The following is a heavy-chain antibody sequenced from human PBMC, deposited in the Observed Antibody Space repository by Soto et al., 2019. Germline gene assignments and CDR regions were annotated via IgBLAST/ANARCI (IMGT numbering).Heavy chain of an antibody. V-gene: IGHV3-13*04. Sequence: EVQLVESGGGLVQPGGSLRLSCAASGFTFSSYDMHWVRQATGKGLEWVSAIGTAGDTYYPGSVKGRFTISRENAKNSLYLQMNSLRAGDTAVYYRARGGGRVATPWFDPWGQGTLVTVSS. CDR2: IGTAGDT. CDR3: ARGGGRVATPWFDP. J-gene: IGHJ5*02. CDR1: GFTFSSYD. D-gene: IGHD5-12*01.